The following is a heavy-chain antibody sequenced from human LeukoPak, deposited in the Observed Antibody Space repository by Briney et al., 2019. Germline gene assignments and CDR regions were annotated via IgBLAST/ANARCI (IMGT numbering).Heavy chain of an antibody. Sequence: ASVKVSCKASGYTFTSYYMHWVRQAPGQGLEWMGIINPSGGSTSYAQKFQGRVTITTDESTSTAYMELSSLRSEDTAVYYCARGRDYYDSSGYHWGQGTLVTVSS. V-gene: IGHV1-46*01. CDR3: ARGRDYYDSSGYH. CDR2: INPSGGST. CDR1: GYTFTSYY. J-gene: IGHJ4*02. D-gene: IGHD3-22*01.